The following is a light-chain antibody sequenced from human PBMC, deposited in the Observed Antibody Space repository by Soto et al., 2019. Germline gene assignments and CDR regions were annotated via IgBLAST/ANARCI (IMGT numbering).Light chain of an antibody. CDR1: QNINKY. CDR3: QQSYNNLYT. CDR2: GVS. V-gene: IGKV1-39*01. J-gene: IGKJ2*01. Sequence: DIPMTQSPSSLSASVGDTVTITCRASQNINKYLSWYQQKPGKAPKILIYGVSSLQSGVPSRFSGGGSGADFTLTIRSLQPEASATYYCQQSYNNLYTFGQGTKLEI.